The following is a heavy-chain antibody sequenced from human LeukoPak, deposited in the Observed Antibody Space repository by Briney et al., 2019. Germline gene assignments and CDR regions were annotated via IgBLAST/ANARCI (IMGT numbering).Heavy chain of an antibody. CDR3: ARAGDGYCSSTSCFSFDY. CDR2: IYYSGST. D-gene: IGHD2-2*03. V-gene: IGHV4-31*03. Sequence: SETLSLTCTVSGGSISSGGYYWSWIRQHPGKGLEWIGYIYYSGSTYYNPSLKSRVTISVDTSKNQFSLKLSSVTAADTAVYYCARAGDGYCSSTSCFSFDYWGQGTLVTVSS. J-gene: IGHJ4*02. CDR1: GGSISSGGYY.